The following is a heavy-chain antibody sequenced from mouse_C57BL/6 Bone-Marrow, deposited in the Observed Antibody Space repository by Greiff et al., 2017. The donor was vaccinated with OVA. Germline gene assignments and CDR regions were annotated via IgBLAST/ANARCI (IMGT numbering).Heavy chain of an antibody. CDR2: IHPNSGST. D-gene: IGHD3-3*01. CDR1: GYTFTSYW. V-gene: IGHV1-64*01. CDR3: ARGVYVGPYFDY. Sequence: QVQLQQSGAELVKPGASVKLSCKASGYTFTSYWMHWVKQRPGQGLEWIGMIHPNSGSTNYNEKFKSKATLTVDKSSSTAYMQLSSLTSEDSAVYYCARGVYVGPYFDYWGQGTTLTVSS. J-gene: IGHJ2*01.